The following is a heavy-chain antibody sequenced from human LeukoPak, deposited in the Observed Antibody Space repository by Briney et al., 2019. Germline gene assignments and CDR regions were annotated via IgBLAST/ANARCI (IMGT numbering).Heavy chain of an antibody. V-gene: IGHV3-66*02. D-gene: IGHD1-1*01. Sequence: GGFLRLSCAGSGFTVSSNYVNWVRQAPGKGLEWVSIIYAGGSTVLTDSVKGRFTLSRGDSKNTLYLQMNSLRAEDTAVYYCARYDNIQGYMDVWGTGTTVTVSS. CDR3: ARYDNIQGYMDV. J-gene: IGHJ6*03. CDR2: IYAGGST. CDR1: GFTVSSNY.